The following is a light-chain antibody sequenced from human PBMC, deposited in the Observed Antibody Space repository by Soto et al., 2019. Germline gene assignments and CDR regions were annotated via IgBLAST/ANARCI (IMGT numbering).Light chain of an antibody. J-gene: IGKJ3*01. V-gene: IGKV3-20*01. CDR2: GAS. CDR3: QQYGSSPLIT. Sequence: EIVLTQSPGTLSLSPGERATLSCRASQSVSSSYLAWYQQKPGQAPRLLIYGASSRATGIPDRFSGSGSGTAFTLTISRLEPEDFSGYYCQQYGSSPLITFGPGTKVDIK. CDR1: QSVSSSY.